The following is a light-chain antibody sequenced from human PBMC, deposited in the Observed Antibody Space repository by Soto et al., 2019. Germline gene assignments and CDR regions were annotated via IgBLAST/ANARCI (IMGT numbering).Light chain of an antibody. CDR3: QQYFEWPPT. J-gene: IGKJ1*01. CDR1: QNVSSD. V-gene: IGKV3-15*01. CDR2: GAS. Sequence: EIVMTRSPATLSVSPGERASLSCRASQNVSSDLAWYQQKPGQAPRLLLSGASTRATDIPARFSGSGSGTEFTLTFSSLQSEDFAVFYCQQYFEWPPTFGQGTKVDIK.